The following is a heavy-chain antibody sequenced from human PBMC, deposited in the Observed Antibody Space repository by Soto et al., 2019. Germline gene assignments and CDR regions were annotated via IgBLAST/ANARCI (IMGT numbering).Heavy chain of an antibody. V-gene: IGHV3-30-3*01. Sequence: QVQLVESGGGVVQPGRSLRLSCAASGFTFSSYAMHWVRQAPGKGLEWVAVISYDGSTIYYADSVKGRFTISRDNSKNTLYLQMNDLTAEDTALYYCVRVGWGFSFGNGLDDWGQGTTVTVSS. CDR1: GFTFSSYA. D-gene: IGHD5-18*01. CDR3: VRVGWGFSFGNGLDD. CDR2: ISYDGSTI. J-gene: IGHJ6*02.